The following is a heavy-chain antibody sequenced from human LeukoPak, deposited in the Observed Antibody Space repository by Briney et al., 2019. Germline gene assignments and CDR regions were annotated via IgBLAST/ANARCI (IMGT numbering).Heavy chain of an antibody. Sequence: SETLSLTRTVSGGSISSSSYYWGWIRQPPGKGLEWIGSIYYSGSTYYNPSLKSRVTISVDTSKNQFSLKLSSVTAADTAVYYCARDGIGSVWGQGTLVTVSS. CDR2: IYYSGST. CDR3: ARDGIGSV. CDR1: GGSISSSSYY. V-gene: IGHV4-39*07. D-gene: IGHD1-14*01. J-gene: IGHJ4*02.